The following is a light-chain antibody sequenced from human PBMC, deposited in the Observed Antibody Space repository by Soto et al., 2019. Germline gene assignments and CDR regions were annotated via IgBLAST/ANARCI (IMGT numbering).Light chain of an antibody. Sequence: DIQMTQSPSTVSAYVGDSVTITCRASQSITTWLAWYQQRPGKAPKLLIYKASSLESGVPSRFSGSGSGTEFTLTISSLQPDDFATYYCQQYNSYSPRTFGQGTKVDIK. CDR3: QQYNSYSPRT. V-gene: IGKV1-5*03. CDR1: QSITTW. J-gene: IGKJ1*01. CDR2: KAS.